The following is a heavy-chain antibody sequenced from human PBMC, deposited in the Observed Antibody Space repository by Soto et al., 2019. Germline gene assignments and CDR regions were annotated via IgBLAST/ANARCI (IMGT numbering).Heavy chain of an antibody. CDR1: GYTFTSYD. CDR2: MNPNSGNT. Sequence: QVQLVQSGAEVKKPGASVKVSCKASGYTFTSYDSNWVRQATGQGLEWMGWMNPNSGNTGYAQKFKGRVTMTSNTSISPAYMELSSLRSEGTAVYYCARRVRKWGFDPWGQGTLVTVSS. CDR3: ARRVRKWGFDP. V-gene: IGHV1-8*01. J-gene: IGHJ5*02. D-gene: IGHD2-21*01.